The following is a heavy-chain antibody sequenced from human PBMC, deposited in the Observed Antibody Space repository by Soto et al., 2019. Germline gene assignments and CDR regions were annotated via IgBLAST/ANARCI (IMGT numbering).Heavy chain of an antibody. D-gene: IGHD3-22*01. J-gene: IGHJ3*02. CDR1: GFTFSGSA. CDR2: IRSKANSYAT. Sequence: GGSLRLSXAASGFTFSGSAMHWVRQASGKGLEWVGRIRSKANSYATAYAASVKGRFTISRDDSKNTAYLQMNSLKTEDTAVYYCTRPWYYYYSSPLDGAFDIWGQGTMVTVSS. CDR3: TRPWYYYYSSPLDGAFDI. V-gene: IGHV3-73*01.